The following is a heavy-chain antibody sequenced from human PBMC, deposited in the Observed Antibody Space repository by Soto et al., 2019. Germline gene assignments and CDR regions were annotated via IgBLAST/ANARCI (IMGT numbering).Heavy chain of an antibody. CDR2: ISSSGDTT. CDR3: AKDPRGGSRWFDP. J-gene: IGHJ5*02. D-gene: IGHD3-10*01. Sequence: EVQLLESGGGLVQPGGSLRLSCSASGFIFSSYAMTWVRQAPGKGLEWVSAISSSGDTTYYADPVKGRFTISRDNSKNTLSLQMLSLRADDTAVYYCAKDPRGGSRWFDPWGQGTLVTVSS. V-gene: IGHV3-23*01. CDR1: GFIFSSYA.